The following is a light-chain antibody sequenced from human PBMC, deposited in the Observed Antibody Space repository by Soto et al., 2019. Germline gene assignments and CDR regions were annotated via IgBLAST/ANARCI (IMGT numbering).Light chain of an antibody. CDR2: LGS. J-gene: IGKJ2*01. Sequence: DIVMTQSPLSLPVTPGEPASISCRSSQSLLYSNGYNYLDWYLQKPGQSPQLLIYLGSNRASGVHDSFSGRGSGTDFTLKLSRVEAEDVAVYYFKAAVQVPHTFGQGTKLEIK. V-gene: IGKV2-28*01. CDR3: KAAVQVPHT. CDR1: QSLLYSNGYNY.